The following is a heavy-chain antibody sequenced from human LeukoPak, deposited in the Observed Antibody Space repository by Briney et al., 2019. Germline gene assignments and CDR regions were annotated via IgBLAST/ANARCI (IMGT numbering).Heavy chain of an antibody. J-gene: IGHJ5*02. CDR3: ARGHYVWGSYLLNWFDP. V-gene: IGHV4-59*01. D-gene: IGHD3-16*02. Sequence: SETLSLTCTVSGGSISSYYWSWIRQPPGKGLEWIGYIYYSGSTNYSPSLKSRVTISVDTSKNQFSLKLSSVTAADTAVYYCARGHYVWGSYLLNWFDPWGQGTLVTVSS. CDR1: GGSISSYY. CDR2: IYYSGST.